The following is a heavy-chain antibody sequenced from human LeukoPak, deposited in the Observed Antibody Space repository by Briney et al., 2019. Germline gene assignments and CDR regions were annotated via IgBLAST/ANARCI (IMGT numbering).Heavy chain of an antibody. D-gene: IGHD2-2*01. V-gene: IGHV3-48*03. CDR3: ARRYCSSTSCLLDY. CDR2: ISSSGSTV. Sequence: GGSLRLSCVASGFTFSSYELNWVRQAPGKGLEWVSHISSSGSTVYYADSVKGRFTISRDNAKNSLYLQMNSLRAEDTAVYYCARRYCSSTSCLLDYWGQGTLVTVSS. J-gene: IGHJ4*02. CDR1: GFTFSSYE.